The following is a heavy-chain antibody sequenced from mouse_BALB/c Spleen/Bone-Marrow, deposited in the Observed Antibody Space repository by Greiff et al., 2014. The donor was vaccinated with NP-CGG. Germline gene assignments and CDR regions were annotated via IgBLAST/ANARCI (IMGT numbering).Heavy chain of an antibody. J-gene: IGHJ4*01. CDR2: IWSDGST. Sequence: QVPLKESGPGLVAPSQSLSLTCTISGVSLTSYGVHWVRQPPGKGLEWLVVIWSDGSTTYNSALKSRLSISKDNSKSQVFLKMNSLQTDDTAMYYCARHGNYAMDYWGQGTSVTVSS. D-gene: IGHD1-1*02. CDR3: ARHGNYAMDY. CDR1: GVSLTSYG. V-gene: IGHV2-6-1*01.